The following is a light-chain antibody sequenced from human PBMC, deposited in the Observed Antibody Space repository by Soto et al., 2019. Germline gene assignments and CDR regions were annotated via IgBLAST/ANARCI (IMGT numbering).Light chain of an antibody. CDR3: RQRKNWQVT. Sequence: EIVLTQSPGTLSLSPGERATFSCRASQSVSSNYLAWYQQKPGQAPRLLIYDASNRATGIPARFTGSGSETDFTLTISSLEAEDFAVYYCRQRKNWQVTFGQGTRLEIK. CDR1: QSVSSNY. V-gene: IGKV3D-20*02. CDR2: DAS. J-gene: IGKJ5*01.